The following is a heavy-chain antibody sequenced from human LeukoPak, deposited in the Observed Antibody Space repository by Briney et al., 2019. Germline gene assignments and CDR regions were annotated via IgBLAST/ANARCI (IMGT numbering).Heavy chain of an antibody. D-gene: IGHD3-9*01. J-gene: IGHJ4*02. Sequence: ASVKVSCKTSGYTFSSYQTHWVRQAPGQGLEWMGVINSNTGSAAYAEKLEGRVTVTRDMSTSTVYMEISSLRSDDTAAYYCARGARLADFDYWGQGTLVTVSS. V-gene: IGHV1-46*01. CDR2: INSNTGSA. CDR1: GYTFSSYQ. CDR3: ARGARLADFDY.